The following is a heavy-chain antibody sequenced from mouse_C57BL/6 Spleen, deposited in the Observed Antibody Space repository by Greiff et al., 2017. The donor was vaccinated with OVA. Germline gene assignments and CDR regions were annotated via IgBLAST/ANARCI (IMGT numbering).Heavy chain of an antibody. V-gene: IGHV1-82*01. CDR1: GYAFSSSW. Sequence: QVQLQQSGPELVQPGASVTISCKASGYAFSSSWMNWVQQRPGKGLEWIGRICPGDGDTNYNGMFKGKATLTADKSSSTAFMQISSLASEDSAIYFCAGFQDDVWGKGTTLTVSS. CDR3: AGFQDDV. J-gene: IGHJ2*01. CDR2: ICPGDGDT. D-gene: IGHD2-12*01.